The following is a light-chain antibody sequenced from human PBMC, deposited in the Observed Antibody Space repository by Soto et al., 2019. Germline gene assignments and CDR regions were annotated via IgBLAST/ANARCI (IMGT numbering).Light chain of an antibody. CDR3: QYCDYLPL. Sequence: DIQMTQSPSSLSASVGDRVTITCQASHDITNYLNWYQHKPGKAPKHLIYGASNLETGVPSRFSGSGSGTDFTFTISSLQPEDIATYYCQYCDYLPLFGPGTTVDFK. CDR2: GAS. V-gene: IGKV1-33*01. CDR1: HDITNY. J-gene: IGKJ3*01.